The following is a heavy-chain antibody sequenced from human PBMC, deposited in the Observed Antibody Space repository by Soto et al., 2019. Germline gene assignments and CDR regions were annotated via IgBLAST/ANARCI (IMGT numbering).Heavy chain of an antibody. CDR1: GGSISSYY. V-gene: IGHV4-59*08. CDR3: ARHVSVAAPLS. Sequence: SETLSLTCTVSGGSISSYYWSWIRQPPGKGLEWIGYIYYSGSTNYNPSLKSRVTISVDTSKNQFSLKLSSVTAADTAVYYCARHVSVAAPLSWGQGTLVTVSS. CDR2: IYYSGST. J-gene: IGHJ5*02. D-gene: IGHD6-19*01.